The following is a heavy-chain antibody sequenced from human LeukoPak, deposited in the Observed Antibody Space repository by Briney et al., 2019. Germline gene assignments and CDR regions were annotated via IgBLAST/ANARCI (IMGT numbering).Heavy chain of an antibody. CDR2: INGDGSST. Sequence: GGSLRLSCAASGFTFSSYWMHWVRQAPGKGLVWVSRINGDGSSTTYADSMKGRFTISRDNAKNTLYLQMNSLRAEDTAVYYCARGYSSSYRIDYWGQGTLVTASS. D-gene: IGHD6-6*01. V-gene: IGHV3-74*01. CDR1: GFTFSSYW. J-gene: IGHJ4*02. CDR3: ARGYSSSYRIDY.